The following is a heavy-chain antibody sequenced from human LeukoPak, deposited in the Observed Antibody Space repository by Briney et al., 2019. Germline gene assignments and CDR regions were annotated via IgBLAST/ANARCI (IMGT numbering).Heavy chain of an antibody. D-gene: IGHD6-13*01. CDR1: GYTLTSYA. V-gene: IGHV7-4-1*02. J-gene: IGHJ4*02. CDR2: INTNTGNP. CDR3: AREGQQLGGYYFDY. Sequence: GASVKVSCKASGYTLTSYAMNWVRQAPGQGLEWMGWINTNTGNPTYAQGFTGRFVFSLDTSVSTAYLQISSLKAEDTAVYYCAREGQQLGGYYFDYWGQGTLVTVSS.